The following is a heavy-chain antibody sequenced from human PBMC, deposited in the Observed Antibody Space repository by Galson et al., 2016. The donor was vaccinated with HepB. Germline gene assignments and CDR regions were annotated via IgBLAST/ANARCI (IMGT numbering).Heavy chain of an antibody. CDR2: IWSDGSKD. CDR3: ARGDTVATSLFPH. Sequence: SLRLSCAASGFAFETYHLHWVRQAQGKGLEWVAIIWSDGSKDFYRDSVKGRFSISRDNSKNTVYLQMNNLRAEDTAVYYCARGDTVATSLFPHWGQGTLVTVSS. J-gene: IGHJ4*02. D-gene: IGHD5-12*01. CDR1: GFAFETYH. V-gene: IGHV3-33*01.